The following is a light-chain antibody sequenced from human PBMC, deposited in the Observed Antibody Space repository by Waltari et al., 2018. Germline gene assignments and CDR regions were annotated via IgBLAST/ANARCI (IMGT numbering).Light chain of an antibody. CDR1: SPNIGNSY. Sequence: QSVLTQPPSVSAAPGQKVTIPCSGSSPNIGNSYVSWYQQLPGTAPKLLIYDNNERPSGIPDRFSGSKSGTSATLDITGLQTGDEADYYCGTWDSSLSAGVFGTGTKVTVL. V-gene: IGLV1-51*01. CDR3: GTWDSSLSAGV. J-gene: IGLJ1*01. CDR2: DNN.